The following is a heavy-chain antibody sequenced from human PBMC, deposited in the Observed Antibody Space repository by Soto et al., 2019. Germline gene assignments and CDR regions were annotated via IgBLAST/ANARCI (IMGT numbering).Heavy chain of an antibody. CDR3: ARGLLTGGNPARY. D-gene: IGHD2-8*02. CDR1: GGSISSYY. V-gene: IGHV4-59*01. Sequence: QVQLQESGPGLVKPSETLSLTCTVSGGSISSYYWRWIRQPPGKGLEWIGYIYYSGSTNYNPSLKSRVTISVDTSKNQFSLKLSSVTAADTAVYYCARGLLTGGNPARYWGQGTLVTVSS. J-gene: IGHJ4*02. CDR2: IYYSGST.